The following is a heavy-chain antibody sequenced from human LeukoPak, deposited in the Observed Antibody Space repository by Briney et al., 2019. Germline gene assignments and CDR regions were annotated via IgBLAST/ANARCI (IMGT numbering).Heavy chain of an antibody. CDR3: AGTLGYCSGGSCYPEDAFDI. CDR1: GGSISSGDYY. CDR2: IYYSGST. D-gene: IGHD2-15*01. J-gene: IGHJ3*02. V-gene: IGHV4-30-4*01. Sequence: PSQTLSLTCTVSGGSISSGDYYWSWIRQPPGKGLEWIGYIYYSGSTYYNPSLKSRVTISVDTSKNQFSLKLSSVTAADTAVYYCAGTLGYCSGGSCYPEDAFDIWGQGTMVTVSS.